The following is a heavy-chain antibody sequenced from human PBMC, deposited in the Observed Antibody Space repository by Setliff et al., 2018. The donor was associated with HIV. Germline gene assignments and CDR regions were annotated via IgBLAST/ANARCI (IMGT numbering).Heavy chain of an antibody. CDR3: ARDQTDGGNGEWRFRPRDYWYFDL. CDR1: GGSFSGYY. Sequence: SSETLSLTCAVYGGSFSGYYWSWIRQPPGKGLEWIGYIYYSGSTNYNPSLKSRVTISVDTSKNQFSLKLSSVTAADTAVYYCARDQTDGGNGEWRFRPRDYWYFDLWGRGTLVTVSS. CDR2: IYYSGST. D-gene: IGHD2-15*01. J-gene: IGHJ2*01. V-gene: IGHV4-59*01.